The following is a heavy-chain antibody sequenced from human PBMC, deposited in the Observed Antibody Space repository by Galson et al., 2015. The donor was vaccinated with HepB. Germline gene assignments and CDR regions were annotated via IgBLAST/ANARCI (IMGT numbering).Heavy chain of an antibody. Sequence: TLSLTCTVSGGSLSSDTYYWNWIRQSAGKGLEWIGRLYVSGDTNYNPSLKSRVTISADTSKSQFSLKLISVTAADTGVYYCARGKRWPFLQYNYGMDVWGQGTTVTVSS. V-gene: IGHV4-61*02. CDR3: ARGKRWPFLQYNYGMDV. CDR2: LYVSGDT. J-gene: IGHJ6*02. CDR1: GGSLSSDTYY. D-gene: IGHD5-24*01.